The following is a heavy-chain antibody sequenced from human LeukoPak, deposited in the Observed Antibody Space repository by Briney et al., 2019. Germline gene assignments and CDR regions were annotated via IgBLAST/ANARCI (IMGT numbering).Heavy chain of an antibody. CDR3: ARERIELWFGELTPLDY. CDR2: INPSGGST. D-gene: IGHD3-10*01. Sequence: ASVKVSCKASGGTFRDYAISWVRQAPGQGLEWMGIINPSGGSTSYAQKFQGRVTMTRDTSTSTVYMELSSLRSEDTAVYYCARERIELWFGELTPLDYWGQGTLVTVSS. V-gene: IGHV1-46*01. CDR1: GGTFRDYA. J-gene: IGHJ4*02.